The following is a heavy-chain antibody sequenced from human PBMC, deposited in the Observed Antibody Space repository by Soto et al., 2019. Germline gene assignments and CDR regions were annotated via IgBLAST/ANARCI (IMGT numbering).Heavy chain of an antibody. CDR3: ARSWVTGKGGMDV. J-gene: IGHJ6*02. Sequence: QVQLVQSGGEVKKPGASVKVSCKASGYTFTSYGFSWVRQAPGQGLEWMGWINGYTGNTHYAQKFXXSXXMTIDTSTSTAYMELWTLISDDTAVYYCARSWVTGKGGMDVWGQGTTVTVSS. V-gene: IGHV1-18*01. CDR2: INGYTGNT. CDR1: GYTFTSYG. D-gene: IGHD3-16*01.